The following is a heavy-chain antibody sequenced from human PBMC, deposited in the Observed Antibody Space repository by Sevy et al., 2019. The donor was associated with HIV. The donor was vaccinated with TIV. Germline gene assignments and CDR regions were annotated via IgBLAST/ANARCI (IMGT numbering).Heavy chain of an antibody. D-gene: IGHD6-13*01. CDR2: IRYDGSTK. Sequence: GGSLRLSCAATGFTFSQYGMEWVRQAPGKGLERVAFIRYDGSTKYYAETVKGRFTISGDNSKNMLYLQMNSLRPDDTFLYSCAKHRDTLAAAASLLLWGQGTLATVSS. CDR1: GFTFSQYG. CDR3: AKHRDTLAAAASLLL. V-gene: IGHV3-30*02. J-gene: IGHJ4*02.